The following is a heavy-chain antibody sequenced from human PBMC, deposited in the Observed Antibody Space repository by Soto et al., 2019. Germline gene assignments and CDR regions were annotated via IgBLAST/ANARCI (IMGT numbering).Heavy chain of an antibody. CDR1: GYTFTNSD. Sequence: GASVKVSCKASGYTFTNSDINWGRQAPGQGLEWMGWMNPDSSHAAYAQKFQGRVTLTTSTSTSTVYMEMRSLGSEDTAVYYCARRPHCSGGICYYGLDNWGQGTLVTVSS. CDR2: MNPDSSHA. D-gene: IGHD3-10*01. J-gene: IGHJ4*02. V-gene: IGHV1-8*01. CDR3: ARRPHCSGGICYYGLDN.